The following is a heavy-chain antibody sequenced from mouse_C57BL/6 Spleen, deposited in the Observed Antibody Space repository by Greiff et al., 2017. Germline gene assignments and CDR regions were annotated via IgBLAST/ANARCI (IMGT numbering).Heavy chain of an antibody. V-gene: IGHV2-3*01. D-gene: IGHD4-1*01. CDR1: GFSLTSYG. J-gene: IGHJ1*03. Sequence: QVQLKESGPGLVAPSQSLSITCTVSGFSLTSYGVRWVRQPPGKGLEWLGVIWGDGSSNYHLALISRLSISKDNSKSQVFFKMNKLQADDTAIYYCASVWDGWYFDVWGTGTTVTVSS. CDR3: ASVWDGWYFDV. CDR2: IWGDGSS.